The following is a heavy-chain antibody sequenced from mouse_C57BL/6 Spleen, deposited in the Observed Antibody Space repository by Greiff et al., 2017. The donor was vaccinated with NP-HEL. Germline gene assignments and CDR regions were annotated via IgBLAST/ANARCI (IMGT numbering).Heavy chain of an antibody. CDR2: ISSGGSYT. J-gene: IGHJ4*01. D-gene: IGHD1-1*01. Sequence: EVQLVESGGDLVKPGGSLKLSCAASGFTFSSYGMSWVRQTPDKRLEWVATISSGGSYTYYPDSVKGRFTISRDNAKNTLYLQMSSLKSEDTAMYYCARHVYYGSPYYAMDYWGQGTSVTVSS. CDR1: GFTFSSYG. CDR3: ARHVYYGSPYYAMDY. V-gene: IGHV5-6*01.